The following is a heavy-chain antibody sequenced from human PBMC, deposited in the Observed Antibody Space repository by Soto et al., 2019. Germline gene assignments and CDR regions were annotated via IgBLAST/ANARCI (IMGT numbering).Heavy chain of an antibody. V-gene: IGHV3-11*01. CDR1: GLTFIDDY. CDR2: ISGNGEII. Sequence: GGSLRLSCAASGLTFIDDYIHWIRRAPGKGLEWISYISGNGEIIQYAASARGRFTISRDNAENSVYLEMDRLRAEDTALYYCARDVDADFRTDFDYWGRGTLVTVSS. J-gene: IGHJ4*02. D-gene: IGHD4-17*01. CDR3: ARDVDADFRTDFDY.